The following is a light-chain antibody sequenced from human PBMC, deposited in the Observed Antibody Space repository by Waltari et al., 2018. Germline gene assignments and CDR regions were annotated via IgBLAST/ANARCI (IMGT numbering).Light chain of an antibody. J-gene: IGLJ2*01. CDR1: SSTIRKNT. CDR3: AVWDDSLNGLI. V-gene: IGLV1-44*01. CDR2: FND. Sequence: QSVLTQPPSASGTPGQRVTLSCSGSSSTIRKNTVNLYQQLPVTAPKLVIYFNDQRPSGVPDRFSGSKSGTSASLAISGLQSEDEADFHCAVWDDSLNGLIFGGGTKLTVL.